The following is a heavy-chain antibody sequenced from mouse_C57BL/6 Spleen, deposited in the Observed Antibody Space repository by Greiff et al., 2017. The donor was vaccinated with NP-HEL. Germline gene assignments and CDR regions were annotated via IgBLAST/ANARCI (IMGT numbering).Heavy chain of an antibody. J-gene: IGHJ3*01. CDR1: GFTFSDYG. D-gene: IGHD2-3*01. CDR3: ARPDGYLFAY. Sequence: EVQLQQSGGGLVKPGGSLKLSCAASGFTFSDYGMHWVRQAPEKGLEWVAYISSGSSTIYYADTVKGRFTISRDNAKNTLFLQMTSLRSEDTAMYYCARPDGYLFAYWGQGTLVTVSA. CDR2: ISSGSSTI. V-gene: IGHV5-17*01.